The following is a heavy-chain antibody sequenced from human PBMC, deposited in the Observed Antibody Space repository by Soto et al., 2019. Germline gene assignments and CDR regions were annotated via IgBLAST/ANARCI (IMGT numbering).Heavy chain of an antibody. J-gene: IGHJ4*02. CDR3: ARDLAGGDH. Sequence: QVQLVQSGAEVKKPGASVKVSCRASGYTFINYYIHWVRQAPGQGLEWLAIINPTSGSTNYTQKFQGTVTLTMDTATRTVYMELIGVRSDDTALFYCARDLAGGDHWGQGTLVTVSS. V-gene: IGHV1-46*01. D-gene: IGHD3-16*01. CDR1: GYTFINYY. CDR2: INPTSGST.